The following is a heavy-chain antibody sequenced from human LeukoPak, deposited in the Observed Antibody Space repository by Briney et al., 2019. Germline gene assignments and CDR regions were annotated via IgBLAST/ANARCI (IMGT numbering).Heavy chain of an antibody. CDR3: ARDLDVVVPAALEYYYGMDV. D-gene: IGHD2-2*01. CDR2: ISYDGSNK. Sequence: QSGGSLRLSCAASEFTFSSYAMHWVRQAPGKGLEWVAVISYDGSNKYYADSVRGRFTISRDNSKNTLYLQMNSLRAEDTAVYYCARDLDVVVPAALEYYYGMDVWGQGTTVTVSS. J-gene: IGHJ6*02. V-gene: IGHV3-30*04. CDR1: EFTFSSYA.